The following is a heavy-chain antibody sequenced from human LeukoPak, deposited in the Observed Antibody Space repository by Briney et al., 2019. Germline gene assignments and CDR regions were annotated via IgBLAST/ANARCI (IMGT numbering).Heavy chain of an antibody. D-gene: IGHD3-9*01. CDR1: GFTFSNAW. CDR3: AKHYDILTGYSYFDY. V-gene: IGHV3-15*01. CDR2: IKSKTDGGTI. Sequence: GGSLRLSCAASGFTFSNAWMSWVRQAPGKGLEWVGRIKSKTDGGTIDYAAPVKGIFTISRDDSKNTLYLQMNSLRAEDTAVYYCAKHYDILTGYSYFDYWGQGTLVTVSS. J-gene: IGHJ4*02.